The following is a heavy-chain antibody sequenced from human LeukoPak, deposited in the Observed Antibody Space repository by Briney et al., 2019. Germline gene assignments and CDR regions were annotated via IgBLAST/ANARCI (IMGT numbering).Heavy chain of an antibody. CDR2: INPSGGST. V-gene: IGHV1-46*01. D-gene: IGHD3-22*01. Sequence: ASVKVSCKASGYTFTSYYMHWVRQAPGQGLEWMGIINPSGGSTSYAQKFQGRVTMTRDMSTSTVYMELSSLGSEDTAVYYCARGFYYDSSGYYQTFDYWGQGTLVTVSS. CDR1: GYTFTSYY. CDR3: ARGFYYDSSGYYQTFDY. J-gene: IGHJ4*02.